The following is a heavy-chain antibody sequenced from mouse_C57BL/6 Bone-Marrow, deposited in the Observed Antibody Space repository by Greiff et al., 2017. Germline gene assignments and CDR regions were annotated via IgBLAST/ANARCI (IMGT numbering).Heavy chain of an antibody. CDR3: AAAHYYGSSYRYFDV. V-gene: IGHV1-69*01. D-gene: IGHD1-1*01. J-gene: IGHJ1*03. Sequence: VQLQQPGAELVMPGASVKLSCKASGYTFTSYWMHWVKQRPGQGLEWIGEIDPSDSYTNYNQKFKGKSTLTVDKSSSTAYMQLSSLTSEDSAVYYCAAAHYYGSSYRYFDVWGTGTTVTVSS. CDR1: GYTFTSYW. CDR2: IDPSDSYT.